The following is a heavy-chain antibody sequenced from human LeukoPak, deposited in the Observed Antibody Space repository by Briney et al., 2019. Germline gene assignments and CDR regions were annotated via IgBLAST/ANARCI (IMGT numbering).Heavy chain of an antibody. CDR2: IYYSGST. V-gene: IGHV4-59*01. CDR3: ARIYSSSSDPLDI. CDR1: GGSISSYY. D-gene: IGHD6-13*01. J-gene: IGHJ3*02. Sequence: PSETLSLTCTVSGGSISSYYWSWIRQPPGKGLEWIGYIYYSGSTNYNPSLKSRVTISVDTSKNQFSLKLSSVTAADTAVYYCARIYSSSSDPLDIWGQGTRVSVSS.